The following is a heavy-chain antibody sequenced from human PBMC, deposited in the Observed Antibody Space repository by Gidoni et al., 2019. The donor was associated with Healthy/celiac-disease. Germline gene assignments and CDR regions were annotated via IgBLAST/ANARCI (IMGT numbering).Heavy chain of an antibody. CDR2: IRSKANSYAT. CDR1: GFPFSGSA. J-gene: IGHJ6*02. CDR3: TRVSSGYYYEYYYYGMDV. Sequence: EVQLVASGGGLVQPGGSLTLSCAASGFPFSGSAMPWVRQASGRGLEWVGRIRSKANSYATAYAASVKGRFTISRDDSKNTAYLQMNSLKTEDTAVYYCTRVSSGYYYEYYYYGMDVWGQGTTVTVSS. V-gene: IGHV3-73*02. D-gene: IGHD3-22*01.